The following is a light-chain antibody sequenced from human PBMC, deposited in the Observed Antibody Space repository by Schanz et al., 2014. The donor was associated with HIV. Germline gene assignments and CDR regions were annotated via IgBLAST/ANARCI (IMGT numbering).Light chain of an antibody. CDR1: QTVSRF. CDR2: TAS. CDR3: QQTYSVPPT. J-gene: IGKJ2*01. Sequence: DIQMTQSPSSLSTFVGYSVTISCRASQTVSRFLNWYQQKPGKAPKLLMYTASSLQSGVPSRFSGSGSGTDFTLTISSLQPEDYATYYCQQTYSVPPTFGQGTKLEIK. V-gene: IGKV1-39*01.